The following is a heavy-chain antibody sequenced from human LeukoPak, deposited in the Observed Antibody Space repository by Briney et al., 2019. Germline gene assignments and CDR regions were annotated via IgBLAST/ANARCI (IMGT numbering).Heavy chain of an antibody. CDR1: GYTFTSYY. CDR2: INPNSGGT. J-gene: IGHJ4*02. CDR3: ARGLYYYGSGSYLENT. D-gene: IGHD3-10*01. V-gene: IGHV1-2*02. Sequence: ASVKVSCKASGYTFTSYYMHWVRQAPGQGLEWMGWINPNSGGTNYAQKFQGRVTMTRDTSISTAYMELSRLRSDDTAVYYYARGLYYYGSGSYLENTWGQGTLVTVSS.